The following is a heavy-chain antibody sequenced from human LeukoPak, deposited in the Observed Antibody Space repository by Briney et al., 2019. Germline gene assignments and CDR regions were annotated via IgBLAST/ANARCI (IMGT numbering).Heavy chain of an antibody. D-gene: IGHD3-10*01. CDR1: GYTFTSYG. CDR3: AREAFNYYGSGSSGYFDY. CDR2: ISAYNGNT. V-gene: IGHV1-18*01. Sequence: ASVKVSCKASGYTFTSYGISWVRQAPGQGLEWMGWISAYNGNTNYAQKLQGRVTMTTDTSTSTAYMELRSLRSDDTAVYYCAREAFNYYGSGSSGYFDYWGQGTLVTASS. J-gene: IGHJ4*02.